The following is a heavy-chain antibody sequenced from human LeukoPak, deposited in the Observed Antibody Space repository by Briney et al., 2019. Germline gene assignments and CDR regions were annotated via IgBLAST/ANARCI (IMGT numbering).Heavy chain of an antibody. CDR3: APYYYYDMDG. CDR1: GFTFSSYA. CDR2: ISSNGGST. J-gene: IGHJ6*02. Sequence: PGGSLRLSCSVSGFTFSSYAMHWVRQAPGKGLEYVSAISSNGGSTYYADSVKGRFTISRDNSKNTLYLQMSSLRAEDTAVYYCAPYYYYDMDGWGQGTTVTVSS. V-gene: IGHV3-64D*06.